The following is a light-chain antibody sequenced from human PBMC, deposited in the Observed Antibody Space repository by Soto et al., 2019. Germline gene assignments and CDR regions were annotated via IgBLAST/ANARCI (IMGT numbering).Light chain of an antibody. J-gene: IGKJ1*01. CDR2: DVS. Sequence: EIQMTQSPSTLSASVGDRVTFTFRASQSISTWLAWYQQKPGKAPKLLISDVSSLKSGVPSRFSGSGSGTEFTLTISGLHPEDSGTYYCQQYKSFWTFGQGTKVDIK. CDR3: QQYKSFWT. CDR1: QSISTW. V-gene: IGKV1-5*01.